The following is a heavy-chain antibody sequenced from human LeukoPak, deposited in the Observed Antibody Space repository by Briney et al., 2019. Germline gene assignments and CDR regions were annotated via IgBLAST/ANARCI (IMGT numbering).Heavy chain of an antibody. Sequence: ASVKVSCKASGGTFSSYAISWVRQAPGQGLEWMGGIIPIFGTANYAQKFQGRVTITADESTSTAYMELSSLRSEDTAVYYCAGGVAGTGFFDYWGQGTLVTVSS. CDR3: AGGVAGTGFFDY. J-gene: IGHJ4*02. D-gene: IGHD6-19*01. CDR1: GGTFSSYA. CDR2: IIPIFGTA. V-gene: IGHV1-69*13.